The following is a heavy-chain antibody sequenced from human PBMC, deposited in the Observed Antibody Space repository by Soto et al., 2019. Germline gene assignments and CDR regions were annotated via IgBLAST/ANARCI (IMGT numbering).Heavy chain of an antibody. CDR3: ERDSVAAAGSYYYGMDD. Sequence: SETLSLTCTVSGGSISSYYWSWIRQPPGKGLEWIGDIYYSGSTNCNPSLKSRVTISVDTSKNRFSLKLSSVTAADTXVYYRERDSVAAAGSYYYGMDDWAQGTKVAVS. CDR1: GGSISSYY. J-gene: IGHJ6*02. D-gene: IGHD6-13*01. V-gene: IGHV4-59*01. CDR2: IYYSGST.